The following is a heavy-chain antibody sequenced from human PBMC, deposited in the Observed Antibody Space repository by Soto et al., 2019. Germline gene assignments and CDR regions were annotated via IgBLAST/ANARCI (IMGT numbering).Heavy chain of an antibody. CDR1: GVSIPNYY. CDR2: IYYSGST. J-gene: IGHJ3*02. D-gene: IGHD3-10*01. Sequence: SETLSLTCTVSGVSIPNYYWSWIRQPPGKRLEWVGQIYYSGSTNYTPSIKSQDNKSVDMSKNQFYLKLSSLTAADTAVYYCARGGSGAFDIWGQGTMVS. V-gene: IGHV4-59*12. CDR3: ARGGSGAFDI.